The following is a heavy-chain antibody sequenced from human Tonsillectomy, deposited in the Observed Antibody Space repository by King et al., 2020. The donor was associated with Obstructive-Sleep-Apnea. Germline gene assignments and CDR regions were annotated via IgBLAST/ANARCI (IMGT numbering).Heavy chain of an antibody. CDR3: ASHLQTPGYGAVDI. CDR2: IFRSGST. V-gene: IGHV4-4*02. D-gene: IGHD2-15*01. J-gene: IGHJ3*02. CDR1: GGSVSSSKW. Sequence: VQLQESGPGLVKPSGTLSLTCAVSGGSVSSSKWWTWVRQPPGKGLEWIGEIFRSGSTNYNPSLKSRATISVDKSNNQFSLTLSSVTAADTAVYYCASHLQTPGYGAVDIWGQGTVVTVSS.